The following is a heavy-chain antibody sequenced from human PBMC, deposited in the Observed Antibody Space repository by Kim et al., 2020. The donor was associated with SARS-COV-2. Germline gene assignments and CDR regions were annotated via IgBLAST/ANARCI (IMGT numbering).Heavy chain of an antibody. J-gene: IGHJ4*02. CDR2: IKQDGSEK. D-gene: IGHD3-16*01. V-gene: IGHV3-7*03. CDR1: GFTFSSYG. Sequence: GGSLRLSCAASGFTFSSYGMSWVRQAPGKGLEWVANIKQDGSEKYYVDSVKGRFTISRDNAKNSLYLQMNSLRAEDTAVYYCARPSGGLFDYWGQGTLVTVSS. CDR3: ARPSGGLFDY.